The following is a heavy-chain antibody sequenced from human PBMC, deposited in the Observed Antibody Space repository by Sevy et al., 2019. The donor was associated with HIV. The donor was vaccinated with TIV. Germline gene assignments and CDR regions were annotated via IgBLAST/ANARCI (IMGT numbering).Heavy chain of an antibody. CDR2: ISYDGSNK. Sequence: GGSLRLSCAASGFTFSSYAMHWVRQAPGKGLEWVAVISYDGSNKYYADSVKGRFTISRDNSKNTLYLQMNSLRAEDTAVNYCARGGSGAHPREFEYSYGRTPFDYWGQGTLVTVSS. J-gene: IGHJ4*02. CDR1: GFTFSSYA. D-gene: IGHD5-18*01. V-gene: IGHV3-30-3*01. CDR3: ARGGSGAHPREFEYSYGRTPFDY.